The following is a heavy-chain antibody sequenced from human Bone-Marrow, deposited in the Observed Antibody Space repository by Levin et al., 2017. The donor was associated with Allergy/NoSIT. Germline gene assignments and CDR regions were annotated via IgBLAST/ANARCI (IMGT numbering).Heavy chain of an antibody. J-gene: IGHJ6*03. CDR2: IYSGGST. V-gene: IGHV3-53*01. CDR1: GFTVSSNY. CDR3: ARVVKVLFYDYIWGSYTDYYYYYYMDV. D-gene: IGHD3-16*01. Sequence: GGSLRLSCAASGFTVSSNYMSWVRQAPGKGLEWVSVIYSGGSTYYADSVKGRFTISRDNSKNTLYLQMNSLRAEDTAVYYCARVVKVLFYDYIWGSYTDYYYYYYMDVWGKGTTVTVSS.